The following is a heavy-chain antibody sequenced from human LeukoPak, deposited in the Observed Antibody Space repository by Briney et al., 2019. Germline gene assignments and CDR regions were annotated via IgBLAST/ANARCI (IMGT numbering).Heavy chain of an antibody. CDR2: ISAYNGNT. V-gene: IGHV1-18*01. CDR3: ARRRGSITIFGVVRAVDAFDI. Sequence: ASVKVSCKASGYTFTSYGISWVRQAPGQGLEWMGWISAYNGNTNYAQKLQGRVTMTTDTSTSTAYMELRSLRSDDTAVYYCARRRGSITIFGVVRAVDAFDIWGQGTMVTVSS. J-gene: IGHJ3*02. CDR1: GYTFTSYG. D-gene: IGHD3-3*01.